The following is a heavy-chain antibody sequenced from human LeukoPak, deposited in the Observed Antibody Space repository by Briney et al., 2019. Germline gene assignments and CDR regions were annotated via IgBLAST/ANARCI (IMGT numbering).Heavy chain of an antibody. CDR1: GYTFTSYG. D-gene: IGHD3-10*01. CDR2: ISAYNGNT. J-gene: IGHJ4*02. Sequence: ASVKVSCKASGYTFTSYGISWVRQAPGQGLEWMGWISAYNGNTNYAQKLQGRVTMATDTSTSTAYMELRSLRSDDTAVYYCARVLWFGELSAYWGQGTLVTVSS. V-gene: IGHV1-18*01. CDR3: ARVLWFGELSAY.